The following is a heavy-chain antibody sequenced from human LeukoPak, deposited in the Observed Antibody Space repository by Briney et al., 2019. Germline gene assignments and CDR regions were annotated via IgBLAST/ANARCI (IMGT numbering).Heavy chain of an antibody. V-gene: IGHV3-23*01. CDR2: ILGSVGST. J-gene: IGHJ4*02. D-gene: IGHD3-9*01. Sequence: GGSLRLSCAAAGFTFSNYAMSWVRQAPGEVLEWVSAILGSVGSTYYGDSVKGRLTVSRDKSTSTLYLQMNSLRAEDTALYYCAKWGDYDVLTGYYVPDYWGQGTLVTVSS. CDR1: GFTFSNYA. CDR3: AKWGDYDVLTGYYVPDY.